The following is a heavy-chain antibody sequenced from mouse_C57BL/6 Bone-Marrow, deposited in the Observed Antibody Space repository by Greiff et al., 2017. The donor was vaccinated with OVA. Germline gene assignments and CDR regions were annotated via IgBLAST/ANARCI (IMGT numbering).Heavy chain of an antibody. Sequence: QVQLKESGAELVRPGTSVKVSCKASGYAFTNYLIEWVKQRPGQGLESIGVINPGSGGTNYNEKFKGKATLTVDKSSSTAYIQLSSLTSEDSAVYFCARRFYYDFMDYWGQGTSVTVSS. CDR1: GYAFTNYL. V-gene: IGHV1-54*01. J-gene: IGHJ4*01. CDR3: ARRFYYDFMDY. D-gene: IGHD2-4*01. CDR2: INPGSGGT.